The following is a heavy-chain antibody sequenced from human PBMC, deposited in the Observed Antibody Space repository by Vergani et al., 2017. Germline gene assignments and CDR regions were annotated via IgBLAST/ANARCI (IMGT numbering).Heavy chain of an antibody. CDR1: GGTFSSYA. J-gene: IGHJ4*02. CDR3: ARGVEGYDMLTGEGFDY. V-gene: IGHV1-69*01. CDR2: IIPIFGTA. Sequence: QVQLVQSGAEVKKPGSSVKVSCKASGGTFSSYAISWVRQAPGQGLEWMGGIIPIFGTANYAKKFQGRVTITADEATRTAYMELSSLRSEATAVYSFARGVEGYDMLTGEGFDYWGQGTLVTVSS. D-gene: IGHD3-9*01.